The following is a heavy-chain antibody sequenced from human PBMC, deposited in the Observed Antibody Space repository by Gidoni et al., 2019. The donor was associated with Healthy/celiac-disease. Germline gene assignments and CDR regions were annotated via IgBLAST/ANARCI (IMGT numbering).Heavy chain of an antibody. J-gene: IGHJ3*02. CDR2: INPNSGGT. V-gene: IGHV1-2*04. CDR3: ARLFEGIAAAGTPFDI. D-gene: IGHD6-13*01. CDR1: GYTFTGHY. Sequence: QVQLVQSGAEVKKPGASVKVSCKASGYTFTGHYMHWVRQAPGQGLEWMGWINPNSGGTNYAQKFPGWVTMTRDTSISTAYMELSRLRSDDTAVYYCARLFEGIAAAGTPFDIWGQGTMVTVSS.